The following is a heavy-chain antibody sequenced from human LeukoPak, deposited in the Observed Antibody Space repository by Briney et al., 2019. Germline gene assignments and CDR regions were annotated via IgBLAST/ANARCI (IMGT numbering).Heavy chain of an antibody. D-gene: IGHD3-16*01. J-gene: IGHJ4*02. CDR2: IYYSGST. Sequence: SETLSLTCTVSGSISNYYWSWIRQPPGKGLEWIGYIYYSGSTNYSPSLNSRVSMSVDTSKNQFSLNLSSVTAADTAVYYCARHGAGGVFDYWGQGTLVTVSS. V-gene: IGHV4-59*08. CDR1: GSISNYY. CDR3: ARHGAGGVFDY.